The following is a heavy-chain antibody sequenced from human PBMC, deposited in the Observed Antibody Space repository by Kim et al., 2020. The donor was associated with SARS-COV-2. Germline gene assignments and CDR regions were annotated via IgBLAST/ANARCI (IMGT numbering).Heavy chain of an antibody. CDR1: GYTFTGYY. D-gene: IGHD3-22*01. CDR3: AREGPPQMIDAFDI. V-gene: IGHV1-2*02. Sequence: ASVKVSCKASGYTFTGYYMHWVRQAPGQGLEWMGWINPNSGGTNYAQKFQGRVTMTRDTSISTAYMELSRLRSDDTAVYYCAREGPPQMIDAFDIWGQGTMFTVSS. J-gene: IGHJ3*02. CDR2: INPNSGGT.